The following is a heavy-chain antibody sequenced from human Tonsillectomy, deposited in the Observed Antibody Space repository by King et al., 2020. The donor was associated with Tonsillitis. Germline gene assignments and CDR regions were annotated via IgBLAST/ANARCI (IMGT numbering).Heavy chain of an antibody. D-gene: IGHD4-17*01. CDR2: ISASGGSF. Sequence: VQLVESGGGLVQPGGSLRLSCAASGITLSYYAMSWVRQAPGKGLEWVSAISASGGSFKYADSVKGRLTISRDNSKNTLYLQVNSLRAEDTAVYYCAKEGQRTTVTTAFDYWGQGPLVTVSS. CDR3: AKEGQRTTVTTAFDY. J-gene: IGHJ4*02. CDR1: GITLSYYA. V-gene: IGHV3-23*04.